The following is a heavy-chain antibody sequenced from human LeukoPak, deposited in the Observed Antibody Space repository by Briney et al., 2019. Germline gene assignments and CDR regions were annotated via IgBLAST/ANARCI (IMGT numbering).Heavy chain of an antibody. CDR1: GYTFTGYY. CDR3: ARAAEKGTPFDY. CDR2: INPNSGGT. V-gene: IGHV1-2*02. J-gene: IGHJ4*02. D-gene: IGHD6-13*01. Sequence: ASVTVSCKASGYTFTGYYMHWVRQAPGQGLEWMGWINPNSGGTNYAQKFQGRVTMTRDTSISTAYMELSRLRSDDTAVYYCARAAEKGTPFDYWGQGTLVTVSS.